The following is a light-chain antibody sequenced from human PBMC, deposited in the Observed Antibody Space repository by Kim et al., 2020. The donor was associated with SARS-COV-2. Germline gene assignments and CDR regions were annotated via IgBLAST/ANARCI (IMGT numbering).Light chain of an antibody. Sequence: EIVLTQSPATLSLSPGERATLSCRASKGVTTYLAWYQQKPGQAPRLLIYDASNRATGIPARFTGSGSGTDFTLTISGLEPEDFAVYYCHHRSDWPLTFGGGTKVDIK. CDR1: KGVTTY. CDR2: DAS. J-gene: IGKJ4*01. V-gene: IGKV3-11*01. CDR3: HHRSDWPLT.